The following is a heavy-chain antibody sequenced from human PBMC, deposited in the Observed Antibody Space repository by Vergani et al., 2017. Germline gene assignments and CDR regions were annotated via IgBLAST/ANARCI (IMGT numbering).Heavy chain of an antibody. J-gene: IGHJ5*02. Sequence: QVQLLQSGAAVRKPGSSVTVSCKASGATFSNYAIPWVRQAPGQGLQWMGRMIPTFDSKNYAPRFQGRVTLTADASASTAYMELTSLTSEDTAVYFCARGASYFDSGGYADTWGQGTLVTVS. CDR2: MIPTFDSK. V-gene: IGHV1-69*13. CDR3: ARGASYFDSGGYADT. D-gene: IGHD3-22*01. CDR1: GATFSNYA.